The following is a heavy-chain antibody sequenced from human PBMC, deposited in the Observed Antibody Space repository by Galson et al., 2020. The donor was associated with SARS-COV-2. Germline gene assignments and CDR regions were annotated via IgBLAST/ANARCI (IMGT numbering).Heavy chain of an antibody. CDR3: VRRRRDYDVLTGVDY. D-gene: IGHD3-9*01. CDR2: IYPGDSDT. V-gene: IGHV5-51*01. Sequence: GESLKISCKGSGYSLTTYWIGWVRQMPGKGPEWMGIIYPGDSDTRYSPSFQGQVTISADKSINTAYLQWSSLKASDTAMYYCVRRRRDYDVLTGVDYWGQVTLVTVSS. CDR1: GYSLTTYW. J-gene: IGHJ4*02.